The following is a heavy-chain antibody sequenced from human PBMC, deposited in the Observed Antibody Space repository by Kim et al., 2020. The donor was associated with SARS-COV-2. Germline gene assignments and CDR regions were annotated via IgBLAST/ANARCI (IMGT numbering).Heavy chain of an antibody. CDR1: GFTFSSYG. D-gene: IGHD3-16*01. Sequence: GGSLRLSCAASGFTFSSYGMHWVRQAPGKGLEWVAVIWYDGSNKYYADSVKGRFTISRDNSKNTLFLQMNSLRAEDTAVYYCAGGGPDFDYWGQGTLVTVSS. V-gene: IGHV3-33*01. CDR3: AGGGPDFDY. CDR2: IWYDGSNK. J-gene: IGHJ4*02.